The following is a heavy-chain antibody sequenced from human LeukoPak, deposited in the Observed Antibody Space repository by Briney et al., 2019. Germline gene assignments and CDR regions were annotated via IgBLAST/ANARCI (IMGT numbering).Heavy chain of an antibody. D-gene: IGHD6-13*01. CDR3: AREGSSWYVHNWFDP. CDR2: INPNSGGT. V-gene: IGHV1-2*02. J-gene: IGHJ5*02. Sequence: GASVNVSCKSSGYTFTFYNMHWVRQGPGQGLEWMGWINPNSGGTNYAQKFQGRVTMTRDTSISTAYMELSRLRSDDTAVYYCAREGSSWYVHNWFDPWGQGTLVTVSS. CDR1: GYTFTFYN.